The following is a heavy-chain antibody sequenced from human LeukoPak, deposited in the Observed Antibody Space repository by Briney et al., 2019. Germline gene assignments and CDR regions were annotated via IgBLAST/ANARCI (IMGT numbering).Heavy chain of an antibody. Sequence: GGSLRLSCAASGFTFSSYAMSWVRQAPGKGLEWVSAISGSGGSTYYADSVKGRFTISRDNSRDTLYLQMNSLRAEDTAVYYCAKGYYDYFWGIYYFDYWAQGPRVTVSS. V-gene: IGHV3-23*01. CDR1: GFTFSSYA. CDR2: ISGSGGST. D-gene: IGHD3-16*01. CDR3: AKGYYDYFWGIYYFDY. J-gene: IGHJ4*02.